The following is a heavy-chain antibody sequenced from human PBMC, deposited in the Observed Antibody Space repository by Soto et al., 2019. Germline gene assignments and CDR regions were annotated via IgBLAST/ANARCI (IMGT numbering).Heavy chain of an antibody. D-gene: IGHD2-2*01. CDR3: ARDPLVIVPVIPRPPITRGDAFDI. Sequence: EVQLVESGGGLVKSGGSLRLSCVASGFTFSSYSMNWVRQAPGKGLEWVSSISTSSSYIYYADSVKGRFTISRDNAKNSLYLQMNSLRAEDTAVYYCARDPLVIVPVIPRPPITRGDAFDIWGQGTMVTVSS. V-gene: IGHV3-21*01. CDR1: GFTFSSYS. CDR2: ISTSSSYI. J-gene: IGHJ3*02.